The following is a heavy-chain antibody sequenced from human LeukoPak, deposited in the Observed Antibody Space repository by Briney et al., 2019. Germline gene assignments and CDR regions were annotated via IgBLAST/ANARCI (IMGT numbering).Heavy chain of an antibody. CDR2: MFPDGRT. V-gene: IGHV3-53*01. D-gene: IGHD3-16*01. Sequence: GGSLRLSCAVSGFSVNDNYMSWVRQAPGKGLQWVSVMFPDGRTYYADSVKGRFTISRDLARNTLLLQMHSLRAEDTAVYYCAKTAMIKIIMTTYPKGLNYWGQGTLVTVSS. J-gene: IGHJ4*02. CDR3: AKTAMIKIIMTTYPKGLNY. CDR1: GFSVNDNY.